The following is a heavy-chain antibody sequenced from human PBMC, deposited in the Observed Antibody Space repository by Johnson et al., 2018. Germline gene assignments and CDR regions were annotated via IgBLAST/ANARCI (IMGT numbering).Heavy chain of an antibody. Sequence: QVQLQESGGGLVKXGGSLRLXCAASGFTFSDYYMSWIRQAPGKGLEWVSYISSSSSTIYYAESVKGRFTISRDNAKNSLYLQMNSLRDEDTAVYYCAREVGATLAEYFQHWGQGTVVTVSS. CDR3: AREVGATLAEYFQH. CDR1: GFTFSDYY. D-gene: IGHD1-26*01. V-gene: IGHV3-11*04. CDR2: ISSSSSTI. J-gene: IGHJ1*01.